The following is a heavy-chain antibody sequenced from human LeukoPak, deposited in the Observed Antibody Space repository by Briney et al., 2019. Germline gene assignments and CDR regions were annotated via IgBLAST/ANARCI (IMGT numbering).Heavy chain of an antibody. V-gene: IGHV1-46*01. D-gene: IGHD4-23*01. CDR1: GYTFTSYY. J-gene: IGHJ4*02. Sequence: GASVKVSCKASGYTFTSYYMHWVRQAPGQGLEWMGIINPSGGSTSYAQKFQGRVTMTRDMSTSTVYMELSSLRSEDTAVYYCASALYDYGGNSDWGQGTLVTVSS. CDR3: ASALYDYGGNSD. CDR2: INPSGGST.